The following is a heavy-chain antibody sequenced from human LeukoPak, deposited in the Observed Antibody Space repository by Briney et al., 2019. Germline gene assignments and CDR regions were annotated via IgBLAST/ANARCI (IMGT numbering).Heavy chain of an antibody. D-gene: IGHD1-14*01. Sequence: SETLSLTCTVSGGSISSGSYYWSWIRQPAGKGLEWIGRIYTSGSTNYNPSLKSRVTISVDTSKNQFSLKLTSVTAADTAVYHCARERPPRTINLYAFDIWGQGTMVTVSS. CDR2: IYTSGST. V-gene: IGHV4-61*02. CDR1: GGSISSGSYY. J-gene: IGHJ3*02. CDR3: ARERPPRTINLYAFDI.